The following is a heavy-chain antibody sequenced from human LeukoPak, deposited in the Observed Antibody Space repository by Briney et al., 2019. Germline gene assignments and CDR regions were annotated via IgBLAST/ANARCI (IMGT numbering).Heavy chain of an antibody. CDR3: ARDSYYDSSGYYLDAFDI. J-gene: IGHJ3*02. Sequence: GGSLRLSCAASGFTFSSYWMHWVRQAPGKGLVWVSRINSDGSSTSYADSVKGRFTISRDNAKNSLYLQMNSLRAEDTAVYYCARDSYYDSSGYYLDAFDIWGQGTMVTVSS. D-gene: IGHD3-22*01. V-gene: IGHV3-74*01. CDR2: INSDGSST. CDR1: GFTFSSYW.